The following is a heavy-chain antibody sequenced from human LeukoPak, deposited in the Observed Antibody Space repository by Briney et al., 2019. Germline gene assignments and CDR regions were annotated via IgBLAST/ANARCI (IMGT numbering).Heavy chain of an antibody. CDR2: FSTSGST. CDR3: AREWDY. CDR1: DGSITRDY. J-gene: IGHJ4*02. V-gene: IGHV4-4*07. Sequence: SQTLSLTCTVTDGSITRDYRSWIRQPAGNGLQSIGRFSTSGSTNSNPSLKTPATPSVDTPKNQFSLQLSFVTAADTAVYYCAREWDYWGQGTLVTVSS.